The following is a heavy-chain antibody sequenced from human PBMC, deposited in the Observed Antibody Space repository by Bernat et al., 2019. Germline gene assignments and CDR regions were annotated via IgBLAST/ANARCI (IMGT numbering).Heavy chain of an antibody. D-gene: IGHD3-22*01. J-gene: IGHJ4*02. V-gene: IGHV3-33*06. CDR3: AKDQWEPGSGYYPAWHHFDY. CDR2: IWYDGSNK. CDR1: GFTFSSYG. Sequence: QVQLVESGGGVVQPGRSLRLSCAASGFTFSSYGMHWVRQAPGKGLEWVAVIWYDGSNKYYADYGKGRFTISRDNSKNTLYLQMNSLGGEDTAVYYCAKDQWEPGSGYYPAWHHFDYWGQGTLVTVSS.